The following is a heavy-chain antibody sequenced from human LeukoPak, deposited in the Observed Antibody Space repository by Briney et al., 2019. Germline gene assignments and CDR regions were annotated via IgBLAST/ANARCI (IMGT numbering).Heavy chain of an antibody. CDR3: ARESYYYHSSADYHYYCDH. D-gene: IGHD3-22*01. CDR1: GFTFSGYS. J-gene: IGHJ4*02. V-gene: IGHV3-21*01. CDR2: ISSSGTYT. Sequence: GGSLRLSCAASGFTFSGYSMNWVRQAPGAGLEWVSSISSSGTYTYYADSVKGRFTISRDNAKNSLFLQVNSLRAEDTAVYYCARESYYYHSSADYHYYCDHWGQGTLVTVSS.